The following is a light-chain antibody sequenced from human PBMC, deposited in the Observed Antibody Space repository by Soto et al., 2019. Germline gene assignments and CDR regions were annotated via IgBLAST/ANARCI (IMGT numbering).Light chain of an antibody. CDR3: PLLHCPPLT. Sequence: ASQSISRWLTWYQQKPGKAPKLLIYEASSLESGVPSRFSGSGCGRESSLTSGRLKPADLPFHSSPLLHCPPLTFGQGTRLEIK. V-gene: IGKV1-5*01. J-gene: IGKJ5*01. CDR2: EAS. CDR1: QSISRW.